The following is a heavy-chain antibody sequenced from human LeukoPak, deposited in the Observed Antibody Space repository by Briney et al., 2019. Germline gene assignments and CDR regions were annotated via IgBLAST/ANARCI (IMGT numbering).Heavy chain of an antibody. V-gene: IGHV3-9*01. D-gene: IGHD6-19*01. Sequence: GRSLRLSCAASGFTFDDYAMHWVRQAPGKGLEWVSGMSWNSGSIGYADSVKGRFTISRDNAKNSLYLQMNSLRAEDTALYYCAKGGGYSSGWYYFDYWGQGTLVTVSS. J-gene: IGHJ4*02. CDR1: GFTFDDYA. CDR3: AKGGGYSSGWYYFDY. CDR2: MSWNSGSI.